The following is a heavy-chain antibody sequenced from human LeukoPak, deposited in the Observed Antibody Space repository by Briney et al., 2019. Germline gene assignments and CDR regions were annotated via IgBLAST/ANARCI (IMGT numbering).Heavy chain of an antibody. D-gene: IGHD3-10*01. J-gene: IGHJ4*02. V-gene: IGHV4-34*01. Sequence: PSETLSLTCAVYGESFSGYYWTWIRQPPGKGLEWIGEINHSGSTNYNPSLKSRVTISVDTSKNQFSLKLSSVTAADTAVYYCARAMMYYYGEGSYGHLSVPGTIDYWGQGTLVTVSS. CDR2: INHSGST. CDR1: GESFSGYY. CDR3: ARAMMYYYGEGSYGHLSVPGTIDY.